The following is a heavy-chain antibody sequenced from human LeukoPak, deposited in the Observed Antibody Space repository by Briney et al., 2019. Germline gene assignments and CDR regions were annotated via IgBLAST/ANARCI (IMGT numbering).Heavy chain of an antibody. CDR2: ISSSSSYI. J-gene: IGHJ4*02. CDR1: QFTFNGSW. Sequence: GGSLRLSCADSQFTFNGSWMNWVRQAPGKGLEWVSSISSSSSYIYYADSVKGRFTISRDNAKNSLFLQMDSLRAEDTAVYYCARDGLSAALDYWGQGILVTVSS. CDR3: ARDGLSAALDY. V-gene: IGHV3-21*01. D-gene: IGHD6-13*01.